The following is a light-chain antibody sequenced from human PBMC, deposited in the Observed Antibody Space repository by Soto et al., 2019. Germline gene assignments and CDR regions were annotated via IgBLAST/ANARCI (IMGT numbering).Light chain of an antibody. J-gene: IGKJ4*01. V-gene: IGKV1-12*01. Sequence: DIQMTQSPSSVSASVGDRVTITCRASQGISSWLAWYPQKTGKAPKLLIYAAPSLQSGVPSRFSGSGSGTDFTLNISSMQPEDFATYYCQQANSFPGFGGGTKVEIK. CDR2: AAP. CDR3: QQANSFPG. CDR1: QGISSW.